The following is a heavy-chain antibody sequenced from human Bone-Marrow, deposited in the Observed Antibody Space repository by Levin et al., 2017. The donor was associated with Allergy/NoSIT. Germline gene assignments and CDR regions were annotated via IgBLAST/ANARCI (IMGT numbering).Heavy chain of an antibody. J-gene: IGHJ3*01. Sequence: AGGSLRLSCAASGLTFSSVWMTWVRQAPGKGLEWIGRIKLVTDGGTTDYAAPVRGRFTISRDDSRNMLYLQMNSLKTEDTALYYCATGDCGGGSCHAFDFWGQGTMVTVSS. CDR1: GLTFSSVW. CDR2: IKLVTDGGTT. CDR3: ATGDCGGGSCHAFDF. D-gene: IGHD2-15*01. V-gene: IGHV3-15*01.